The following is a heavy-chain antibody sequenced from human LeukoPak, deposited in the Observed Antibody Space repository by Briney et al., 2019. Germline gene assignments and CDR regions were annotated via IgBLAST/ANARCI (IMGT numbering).Heavy chain of an antibody. Sequence: ASVKVSCKVSGYTLTELSMHWVRQAPGKGLEWMGGFDPEDGETIYAQKFQGRVTMTEDTSTDTAYMELSSLRSEDTAVYYCATWASGIDAFAIWGQGTMVTVSS. CDR1: GYTLTELS. CDR3: ATWASGIDAFAI. V-gene: IGHV1-24*01. J-gene: IGHJ3*02. CDR2: FDPEDGET. D-gene: IGHD1-26*01.